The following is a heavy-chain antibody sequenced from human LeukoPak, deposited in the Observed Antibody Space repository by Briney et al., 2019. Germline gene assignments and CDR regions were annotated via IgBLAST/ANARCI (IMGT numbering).Heavy chain of an antibody. J-gene: IGHJ5*02. CDR2: IYSSGST. CDR1: GGSISSYY. CDR3: ARHGRFGESDPLYNWFDP. Sequence: SETLSLTCTVSGGSISSYYWSWIRQPPGRGLEWIGYIYSSGSTNYNPSLKSRVTISVDTSKNQFSLKLSFVTAADTAVYYCARHGRFGESDPLYNWFDPWGQGTLVTVSS. D-gene: IGHD3-10*01. V-gene: IGHV4-59*08.